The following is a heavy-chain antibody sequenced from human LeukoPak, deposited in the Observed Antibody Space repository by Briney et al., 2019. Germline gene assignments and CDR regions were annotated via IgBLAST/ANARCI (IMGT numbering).Heavy chain of an antibody. J-gene: IGHJ4*02. CDR1: GYTFTGYY. D-gene: IGHD2-15*01. CDR2: INPNSGGT. V-gene: IGHV1-2*02. CDR3: ARDLGRLGYCSGGSCYHDY. Sequence: ASVKVSCMASGYTFTGYYMHWVRQAPGQGLEWMGWINPNSGGTNYAQKFQGRVTKTRDTSIRTAYMELSRLRSDDTAVYYCARDLGRLGYCSGGSCYHDYWGQGTLVTVSS.